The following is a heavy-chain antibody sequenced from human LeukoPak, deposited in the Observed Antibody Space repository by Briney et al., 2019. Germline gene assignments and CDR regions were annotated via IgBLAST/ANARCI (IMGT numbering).Heavy chain of an antibody. Sequence: SVKVSCKASGGTFSSYAISWVRQAPGQGLEWMGGIIPIFGTANYAQKFQGRVTITADESTSTAYMELSSLRSEDTAVYYCARKPKFLGSSGYYSPFDYWGQGTLVTVSS. D-gene: IGHD3-22*01. CDR2: IIPIFGTA. CDR3: ARKPKFLGSSGYYSPFDY. J-gene: IGHJ4*02. V-gene: IGHV1-69*13. CDR1: GGTFSSYA.